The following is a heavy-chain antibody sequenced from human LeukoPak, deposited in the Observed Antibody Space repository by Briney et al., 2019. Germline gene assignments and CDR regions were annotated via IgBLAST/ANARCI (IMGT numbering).Heavy chain of an antibody. J-gene: IGHJ4*02. CDR2: ISGSGGSST. CDR1: AFTFSSYA. D-gene: IGHD1-26*01. V-gene: IGHV3-23*01. CDR3: ARRGPYSGNYYFDY. Sequence: GGSLSLSCAAAAFTFSSYALSWVRQAAGKGLEWVSAISGSGGSSTHYADSVKGRFTISRDNSKNTLYLQMHSLRAEDTAVYYCARRGPYSGNYYFDYWGQGSLVTVSS.